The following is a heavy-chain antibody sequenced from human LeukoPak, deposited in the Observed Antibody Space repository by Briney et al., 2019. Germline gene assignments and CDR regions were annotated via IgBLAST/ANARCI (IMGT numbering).Heavy chain of an antibody. V-gene: IGHV3-15*01. D-gene: IGHD2-2*01. CDR3: TTDRGSAADFDY. CDR2: IKSKTDGGTT. Sequence: KAGGSLRLSCAASGFTFSNAWMSWVRQAPGKGLEWVGRIKSKTDGGTTDYAAPVKGRFTISRDDSKNTLYLQMNSLKADDTAVYYCTTDRGSAADFDYWGQGTLVTVSS. CDR1: GFTFSNAW. J-gene: IGHJ4*02.